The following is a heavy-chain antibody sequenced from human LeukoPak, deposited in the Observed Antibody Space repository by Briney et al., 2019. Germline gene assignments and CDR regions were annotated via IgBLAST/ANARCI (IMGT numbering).Heavy chain of an antibody. CDR3: ARGRLTVGATCYDY. CDR1: GGSISTCY. V-gene: IGHV4-59*01. Sequence: KPSETLSLTCTVSGGSISTCYWSWIRQPPGKGLEWIGYIYYSGSTNYNPSLKSRVTISVDTSKNQFSLKLSSVTAADTAVYFCARGRLTVGATCYDYWGQGTLVTVSS. D-gene: IGHD1-26*01. CDR2: IYYSGST. J-gene: IGHJ4*02.